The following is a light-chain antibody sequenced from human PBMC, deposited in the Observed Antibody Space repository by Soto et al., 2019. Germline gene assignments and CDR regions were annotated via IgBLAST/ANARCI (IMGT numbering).Light chain of an antibody. V-gene: IGKV1-39*01. CDR3: QQSYSTPRT. J-gene: IGKJ2*01. CDR1: PSITNY. Sequence: DIQMTQSPSSLSASVGDRVTITCRTSPSITNYLDWYQQKPGKAPKRLIYGTSSLQSGVPSRFSGSGSGTDFTLTISSLQPEDFATYYCQQSYSTPRTFGQGTKVEIK. CDR2: GTS.